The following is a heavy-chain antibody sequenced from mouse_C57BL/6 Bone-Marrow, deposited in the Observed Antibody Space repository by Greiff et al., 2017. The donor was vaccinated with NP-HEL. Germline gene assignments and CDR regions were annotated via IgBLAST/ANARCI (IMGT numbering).Heavy chain of an antibody. CDR1: GFTFSSYT. CDR3: ARQGYGNYWFAY. Sequence: EVKLVESGGGLVKPGGSLKLSCAASGFTFSSYTMSWVRQTPEKRLEWVATISGGGGNTYYPDSVKGRFTISRDNAKNTLYLQMSSLRSEDTAVYYCARQGYGNYWFAYWGQGTLVTVSA. CDR2: ISGGGGNT. D-gene: IGHD2-10*02. V-gene: IGHV5-9*04. J-gene: IGHJ3*01.